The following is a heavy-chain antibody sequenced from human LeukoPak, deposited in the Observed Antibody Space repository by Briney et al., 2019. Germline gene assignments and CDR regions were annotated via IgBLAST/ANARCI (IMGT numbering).Heavy chain of an antibody. V-gene: IGHV1-46*01. CDR2: INPSGGST. CDR3: ARGDGTYYYGSGSYYNDY. D-gene: IGHD3-10*01. CDR1: GYTFTSYY. Sequence: GASVKVSCKASGYTFTSYYMHWVRQAPGQGLEWMGIINPSGGSTSYAQKFQGRVTMTRDTSTSTVYMELGSLRSEDTAVYYCARGDGTYYYGSGSYYNDYWGQGTLVTVSS. J-gene: IGHJ4*02.